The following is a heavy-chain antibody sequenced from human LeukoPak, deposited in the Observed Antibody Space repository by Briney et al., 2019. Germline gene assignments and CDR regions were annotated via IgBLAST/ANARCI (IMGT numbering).Heavy chain of an antibody. CDR2: IKRKTDGGTT. CDR1: GFTFSEAW. D-gene: IGHD3-3*01. CDR3: IPIGLFGASTQSVY. Sequence: GGSLSFSCAASGFTFSEAWMSWVRQAPGKGLEWVGRIKRKTDGGTTDYAAPVKGRFTISRDDSKNTLYLQMNSLKTEDTAVYYCIPIGLFGASTQSVYWGQRTLVTVSS. J-gene: IGHJ4*02. V-gene: IGHV3-15*01.